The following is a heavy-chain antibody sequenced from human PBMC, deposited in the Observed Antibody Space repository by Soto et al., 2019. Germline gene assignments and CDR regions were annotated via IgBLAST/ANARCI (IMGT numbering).Heavy chain of an antibody. V-gene: IGHV4-61*05. CDR3: ARHDAIFGVVQFDY. Sequence: SETLSLTCTVSGGSISSSSYYWGWIRQPPGKGLEWIGYIYYSGSTNYNPSLKSRVTISVDTSKNQFSLKLSSVTAADTAVYYCARHDAIFGVVQFDYWGQGTLVTVSS. J-gene: IGHJ4*02. D-gene: IGHD3-3*01. CDR1: GGSISSSSYY. CDR2: IYYSGST.